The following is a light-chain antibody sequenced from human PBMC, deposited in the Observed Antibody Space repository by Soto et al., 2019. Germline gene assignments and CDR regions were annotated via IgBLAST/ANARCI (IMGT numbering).Light chain of an antibody. CDR1: SSDIGGYRY. V-gene: IGLV2-14*01. J-gene: IGLJ2*01. Sequence: QSALTQPASVSGSHGQSITISCSGTSSDIGGYRYVSWYQQHPGKAPKLVIYEVSNRPSGVSNRFSGSKSGNTASLTISGLQAEDEADYYCNSYTSRRTLVFGGGTKVTVL. CDR2: EVS. CDR3: NSYTSRRTLV.